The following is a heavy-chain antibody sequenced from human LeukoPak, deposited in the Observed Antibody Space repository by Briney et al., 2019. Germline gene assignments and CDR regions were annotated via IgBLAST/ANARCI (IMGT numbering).Heavy chain of an antibody. CDR1: GFTFSSYA. CDR2: ISGSGVTT. CDR3: AKDRDYYLVGFFDY. D-gene: IGHD3-10*01. J-gene: IGHJ4*02. V-gene: IGHV3-23*01. Sequence: SGGSLRLYCAASGFTFSSYAMSWVRQAPGKGLEWVSAISGSGVTTYYADSVKGRFTISRDNSKNTLYLQMNSLRAEDTALYYCAKDRDYYLVGFFDYWGQGTLVTVSS.